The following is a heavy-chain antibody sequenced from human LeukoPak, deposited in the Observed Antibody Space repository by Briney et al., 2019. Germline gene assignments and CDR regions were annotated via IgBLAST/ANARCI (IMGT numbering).Heavy chain of an antibody. D-gene: IGHD1-7*01. V-gene: IGHV4-34*01. Sequence: PSETLSLTCAVYGGSFSNYYWSWIRQPPGKGLEWIGEINDSGRTNYNPSLMGRVTISVDTSKNQFSLRLNSVTATDTAVYYCARRWNYGRNYYIDVWGKGATVSVSS. CDR2: INDSGRT. CDR3: ARRWNYGRNYYIDV. CDR1: GGSFSNYY. J-gene: IGHJ6*03.